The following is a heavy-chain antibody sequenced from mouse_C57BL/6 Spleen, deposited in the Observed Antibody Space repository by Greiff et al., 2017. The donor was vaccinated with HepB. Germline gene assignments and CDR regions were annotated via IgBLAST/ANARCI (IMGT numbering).Heavy chain of an antibody. D-gene: IGHD6-1*01. CDR3: AREVPWQGAY. CDR2: ISDGGSYT. J-gene: IGHJ3*01. V-gene: IGHV5-4*01. Sequence: EVQRVESGGGLVKPGGSLKLSCAASGFTFSSYAMSWVRQTPEKRLEWVATISDGGSYTYYPDNVKGRFTISRDNAKNNLYLQMSHLKSEDTAMYYCAREVPWQGAYWGQGTLVTVSA. CDR1: GFTFSSYA.